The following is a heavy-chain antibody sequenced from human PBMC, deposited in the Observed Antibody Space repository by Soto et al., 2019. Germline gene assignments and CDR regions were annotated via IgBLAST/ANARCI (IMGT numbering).Heavy chain of an antibody. CDR1: GFTFNNYA. Sequence: LRLSCAASGFTFNNYAMNWVRQAPGKGLEWVATISGTGGSTYYADSMKGRFTISRDNSKNTLYLQMNSLRVEDTAVYYCAKDRLGGNFDYWGQGTQVTVSS. CDR2: ISGTGGST. CDR3: AKDRLGGNFDY. V-gene: IGHV3-23*01. J-gene: IGHJ4*02.